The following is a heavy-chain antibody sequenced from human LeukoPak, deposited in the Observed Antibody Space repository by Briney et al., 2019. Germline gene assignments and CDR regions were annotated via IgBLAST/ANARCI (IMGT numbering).Heavy chain of an antibody. V-gene: IGHV1-2*02. CDR1: GYTFTGYY. Sequence: ASVKVSCKASGYTFTGYYMHWVRQAPGQGLEWMGWINPNSGGTNYAQKFQGRVTMTRDTSISTAYMELSRLRSDDTAAYYCARAPIYCSSTSCYPGWFDPWGQGTLVTVSS. CDR2: INPNSGGT. CDR3: ARAPIYCSSTSCYPGWFDP. J-gene: IGHJ5*02. D-gene: IGHD2-2*01.